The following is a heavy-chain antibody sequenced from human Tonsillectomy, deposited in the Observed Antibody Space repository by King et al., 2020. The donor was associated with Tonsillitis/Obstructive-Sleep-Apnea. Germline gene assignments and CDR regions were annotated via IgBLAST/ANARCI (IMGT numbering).Heavy chain of an antibody. CDR2: ISYDGTNK. D-gene: IGHD2-15*01. CDR3: VGDYSPDY. V-gene: IGHV3-30*04. CDR1: GFSFSSYA. Sequence: VQLVESGGGVVQPGRSLRLSCAASGFSFSSYAMHWVRQAPGKGLEWMAIISYDGTNKYYADSVKGRFTISRDNSKNTLYLQMNSLRPEDTAVYYCVGDYSPDYWGQGALVTVSS. J-gene: IGHJ4*02.